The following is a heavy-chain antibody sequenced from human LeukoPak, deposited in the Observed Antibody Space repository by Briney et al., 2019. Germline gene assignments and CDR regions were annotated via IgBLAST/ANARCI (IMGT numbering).Heavy chain of an antibody. Sequence: GASLKISSRVSGGVFDNYWIGWVRHLSGEGLQWVAIIHPSSSATHYSPSFQGRVSISADKAITTAYLQWNSLRTSHTAIYFCARRAHLAQLGVVWFDPWGQGTLVTVSS. V-gene: IGHV5-51*01. CDR1: GGVFDNYW. D-gene: IGHD2-8*01. CDR2: IHPSSSAT. J-gene: IGHJ5*02. CDR3: ARRAHLAQLGVVWFDP.